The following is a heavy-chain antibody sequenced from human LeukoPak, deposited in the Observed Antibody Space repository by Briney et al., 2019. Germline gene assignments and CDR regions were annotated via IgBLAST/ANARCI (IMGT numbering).Heavy chain of an antibody. V-gene: IGHV3-23*01. CDR3: AKDTYYDFWSGYYS. D-gene: IGHD3-3*01. J-gene: IGHJ4*02. CDR1: GFTFSNYA. CDR2: ISGSGGIT. Sequence: GGSLRLSCAASGFTFSNYAMSWVRQAPGKGLEWVSAISGSGGITYYADSVKGRFTIYRDNSKNTLFLQMNSLRAEDTAVYYCAKDTYYDFWSGYYSWGQGTLVTVSS.